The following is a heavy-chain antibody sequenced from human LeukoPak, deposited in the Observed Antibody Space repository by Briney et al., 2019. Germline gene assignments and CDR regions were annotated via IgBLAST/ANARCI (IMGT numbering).Heavy chain of an antibody. J-gene: IGHJ5*02. CDR1: GFTFDDYG. Sequence: RPGGSLRLSCAASGFTFDDYGMSWVRQAPGKGLEWVSGINWNGGSTGDADSVKGRFTISRDNAKNSLYLQMNSLRAEDTALYYCASWGAYCSSTSCPNWFDPWGQGTLVTVSS. V-gene: IGHV3-20*04. D-gene: IGHD2-2*01. CDR2: INWNGGST. CDR3: ASWGAYCSSTSCPNWFDP.